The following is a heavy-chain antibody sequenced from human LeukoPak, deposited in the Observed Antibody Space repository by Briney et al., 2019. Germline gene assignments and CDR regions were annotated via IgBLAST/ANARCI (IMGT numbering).Heavy chain of an antibody. CDR3: ARDRSSLGLWFGELRN. D-gene: IGHD3-10*01. CDR2: IYSDGSST. CDR1: GFTFSSYW. J-gene: IGHJ4*02. Sequence: GGSLRLSCAASGFTFSSYWMHWVRQAPGKGLVCVSRIYSDGSSTNYADSVKGRFTISRDNAKNTLYLQMNSLRAEDTAVYYCARDRSSLGLWFGELRNWGQGTLVTVSS. V-gene: IGHV3-74*01.